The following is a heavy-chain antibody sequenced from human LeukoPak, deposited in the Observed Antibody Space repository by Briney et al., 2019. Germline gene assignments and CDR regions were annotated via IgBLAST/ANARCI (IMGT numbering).Heavy chain of an antibody. D-gene: IGHD2-8*01. CDR1: GDNYNSYN. CDR2: ITPSSGSA. Sequence: ASVKVSCKASGDNYNSYNFHWVRQAPGQGLEWMGMITPSSGSATYVQNFQGRVSMTADTSTNTVYLEVSNLKSEDTAPYYCVSQWGREPYFDDWGQGTLVTVSP. CDR3: VSQWGREPYFDD. V-gene: IGHV1-46*02. J-gene: IGHJ4*02.